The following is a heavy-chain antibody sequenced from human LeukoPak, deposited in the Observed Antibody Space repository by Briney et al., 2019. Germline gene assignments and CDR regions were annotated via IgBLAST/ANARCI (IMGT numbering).Heavy chain of an antibody. CDR3: ARIRADSSGYYYKXFDX. CDR2: ISSGGVTI. CDR1: GFTFSIYE. D-gene: IGHD3-22*01. V-gene: IGHV3-48*03. J-gene: IGHJ4*02. Sequence: GGSLRLSCVVSGFTFSIYEMNWVRQAPGKGLEWVSYISSGGVTIYYADSVKCRFTISRDNAKNSLYLQMNSLRAEDTAVYYXARIRADSSGYYYKXFDXWGQXXXVT.